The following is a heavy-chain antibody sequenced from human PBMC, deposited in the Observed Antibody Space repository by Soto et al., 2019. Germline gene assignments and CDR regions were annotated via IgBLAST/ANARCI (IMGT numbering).Heavy chain of an antibody. Sequence: PGGSLRLSCAASGFIFRDWFMSWIRQAPGKGLEWISYISKDSGRATRYADSVKGQFTISRDNAKNSLFLQMSSLRAEDTAVYYCAKSVYNWNDGFFDYWGQGTLVTVSS. CDR3: AKSVYNWNDGFFDY. J-gene: IGHJ4*02. D-gene: IGHD1-1*01. CDR1: GFIFRDWF. V-gene: IGHV3-11*04. CDR2: ISKDSGRAT.